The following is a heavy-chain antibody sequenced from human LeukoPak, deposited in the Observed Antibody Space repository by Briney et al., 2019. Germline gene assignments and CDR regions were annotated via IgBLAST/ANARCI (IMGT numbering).Heavy chain of an antibody. CDR2: IWYDGSNK. CDR3: AKMGWTAYDYTNY. CDR1: GFTFSSYG. D-gene: IGHD5-12*01. J-gene: IGHJ4*02. V-gene: IGHV3-33*06. Sequence: SLRLSCAASGFTFSSYGMHWVRQAPGKGLEWVAVIWYDGSNKYYADSVKGRFTISRDNSKNTLYLQMNSLRAEDTAVYYCAKMGWTAYDYTNYWGQGTLVTVSS.